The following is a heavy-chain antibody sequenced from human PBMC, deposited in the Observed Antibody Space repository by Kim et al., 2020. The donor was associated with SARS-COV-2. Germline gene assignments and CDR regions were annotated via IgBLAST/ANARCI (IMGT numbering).Heavy chain of an antibody. D-gene: IGHD4-17*01. CDR2: IYYTGDT. V-gene: IGHV4-31*03. CDR1: GDSINDGGYY. J-gene: IGHJ5*02. CDR3: ARWATTQRWWFDP. Sequence: SETLSLTCTVSGDSINDGGYYWSWIRQHPGKGLEWIGYIYYTGDTYYNPSLRSRVTISLDTSQNEFSLNLFSVTAADTAVYYCARWATTQRWWFDPWGQG.